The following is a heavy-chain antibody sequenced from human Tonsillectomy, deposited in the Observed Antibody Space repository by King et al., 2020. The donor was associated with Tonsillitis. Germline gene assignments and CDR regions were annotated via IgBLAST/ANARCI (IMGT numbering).Heavy chain of an antibody. CDR1: GFTFSDHY. D-gene: IGHD6-13*01. CDR2: ISTSDSAAYT. CDR3: ARDLLAAAPGSFDY. J-gene: IGHJ4*02. V-gene: IGHV3-11*05. Sequence: VQLVESGGGLVKPGGSLRLSCAASGFTFSDHYMSWIRQAPGKGLEWVSYISTSDSAAYTNYADSGKGRFTISRDNAKNSLYLQMNSLRAEDTAVYYCARDLLAAAPGSFDYWGQGTLVTVSS.